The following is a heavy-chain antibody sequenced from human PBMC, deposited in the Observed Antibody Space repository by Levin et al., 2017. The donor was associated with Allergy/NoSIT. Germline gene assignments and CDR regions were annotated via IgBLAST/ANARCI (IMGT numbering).Heavy chain of an antibody. Sequence: GESLKISCAASGFTFSSYGMHWVRQAPGKGLEWVAVISYDGSNKYYADSVKGRFTISRDNSKNTLYLQMNSLRAEDTAVYYCAKDLRADVDTAMFPTGDFDYWGQGTLVTVSS. CDR3: AKDLRADVDTAMFPTGDFDY. V-gene: IGHV3-30*18. CDR1: GFTFSSYG. J-gene: IGHJ4*02. CDR2: ISYDGSNK. D-gene: IGHD5-18*01.